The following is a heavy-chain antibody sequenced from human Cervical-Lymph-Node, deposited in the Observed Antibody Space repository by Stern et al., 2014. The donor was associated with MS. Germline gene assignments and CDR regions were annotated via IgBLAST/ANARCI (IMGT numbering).Heavy chain of an antibody. J-gene: IGHJ5*02. V-gene: IGHV4-59*01. Sequence: VQLVESGPGLVKPSETLSLTCTVSGGSISSYYWRWIRQPPGKGLEWIGYIYYSGSTNYNPSLKSRVTISVDTSKNQFSLKLSSVTAADTAVYYCARGAGWFDPWGQGTLVTVSS. CDR1: GGSISSYY. CDR3: ARGAGWFDP. CDR2: IYYSGST.